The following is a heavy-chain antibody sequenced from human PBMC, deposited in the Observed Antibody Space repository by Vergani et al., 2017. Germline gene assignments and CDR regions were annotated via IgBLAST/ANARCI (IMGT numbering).Heavy chain of an antibody. Sequence: QVQLQESGPGLVKPSQTLSLTCTVSGGSISSGSYYWSWIRQPAGKGLEWIGRMYTSGSTNYNPPLKSRVIMSVDTSKNQFSLKLTSVTAADTAVYYCAREKIDFWRTARYNWFDPWGQGTLVPVSS. CDR3: AREKIDFWRTARYNWFDP. CDR1: GGSISSGSYY. V-gene: IGHV4-61*02. J-gene: IGHJ5*02. D-gene: IGHD3-3*01. CDR2: MYTSGST.